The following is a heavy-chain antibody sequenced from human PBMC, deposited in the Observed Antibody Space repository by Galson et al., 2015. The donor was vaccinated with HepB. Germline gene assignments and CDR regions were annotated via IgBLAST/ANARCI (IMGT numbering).Heavy chain of an antibody. D-gene: IGHD2-2*03. CDR3: ARGGYCSSTSCLSGDYYYMDV. CDR1: GGTFSSYA. J-gene: IGHJ6*03. CDR2: MNPNSGNT. V-gene: IGHV1-8*02. Sequence: SVKVSCKASGGTFSSYAISWVRQAPGQGLEWMGWMNPNSGNTGYAQKFQGRVTMTRNTSISTAYMELSSLRSEDTAVYYCARGGYCSSTSCLSGDYYYMDVWGKGTTVTVSS.